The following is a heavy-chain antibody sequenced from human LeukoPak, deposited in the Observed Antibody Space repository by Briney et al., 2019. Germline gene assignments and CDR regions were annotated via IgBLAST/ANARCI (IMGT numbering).Heavy chain of an antibody. J-gene: IGHJ5*02. CDR2: MNPNSGNT. V-gene: IGHV1-8*01. CDR3: ASGDMITFGGVDP. CDR1: GYTFTSYD. Sequence: ASVKVSCKASGYTFTSYDINWVRQATGQGLEWMGWMNPNSGNTGYAQKFQGRVTMTRNTSISTAYMELSSLRSEGTAVYYCASGDMITFGGVDPWGQGTLVTVSS. D-gene: IGHD3-16*01.